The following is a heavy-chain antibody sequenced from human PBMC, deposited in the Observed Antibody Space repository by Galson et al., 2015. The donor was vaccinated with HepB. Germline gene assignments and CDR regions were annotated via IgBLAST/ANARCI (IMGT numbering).Heavy chain of an antibody. CDR1: GFTFSSYW. Sequence: SLRLSCAASGFTFSSYWMSWVRQAPGKGLEWVANIKQDGSEKYYVDSVKGRFTISRDNAKNSLYLQMNSLRAEDTAVYYCASYDSSGSFDYWGQGTLVTVSS. D-gene: IGHD3-22*01. V-gene: IGHV3-7*03. CDR2: IKQDGSEK. CDR3: ASYDSSGSFDY. J-gene: IGHJ4*02.